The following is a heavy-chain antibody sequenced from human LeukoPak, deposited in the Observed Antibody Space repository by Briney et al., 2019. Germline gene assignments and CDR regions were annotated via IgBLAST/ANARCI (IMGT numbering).Heavy chain of an antibody. D-gene: IGHD3-10*01. J-gene: IGHJ3*02. V-gene: IGHV4-4*07. CDR2: IYTSGST. Sequence: SETLSLTCTVSGGSISSYYWSWIRQPAGKGLEWIGRIYTSGSTNYSPSLKSRVTMSVDTSKNQFSLKLSSVTAADTAVYYCARDRKVRGVIRDNAFDIWGQGTMVTVSS. CDR3: ARDRKVRGVIRDNAFDI. CDR1: GGSISSYY.